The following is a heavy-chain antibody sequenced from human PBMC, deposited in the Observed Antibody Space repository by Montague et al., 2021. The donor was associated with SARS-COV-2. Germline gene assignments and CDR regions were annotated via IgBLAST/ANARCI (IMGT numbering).Heavy chain of an antibody. CDR1: GASFSGYY. J-gene: IGHJ6*02. D-gene: IGHD3-10*01. Sequence: SETLSLTCHVYGASFSGYYWSWVRQSPGKGLEWIGEVIHSGTTNYNPSLKGRVTISIDSSNDRFSLRLTSLTAADTGVYYCAGGDFFYYGSGNYYRSALDDWGQGTPVTVSS. CDR2: VIHSGTT. CDR3: AGGDFFYYGSGNYYRSALDD. V-gene: IGHV4-34*12.